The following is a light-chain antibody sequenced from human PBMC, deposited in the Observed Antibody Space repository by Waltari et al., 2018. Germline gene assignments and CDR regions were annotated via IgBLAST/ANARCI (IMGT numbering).Light chain of an antibody. V-gene: IGKV1-9*01. CDR2: GVS. Sequence: DIQLTQSPSFLSASVVDRVTITCRASQGISSYLAWYQQKPRKAPELLIYGVSTLQIGVPSRFSGSGSGTEFTLTVSSLQPEDFATYYCLHLDNSRSEFTFGGGTKVEIK. CDR1: QGISSY. J-gene: IGKJ4*01. CDR3: LHLDNSRSEFT.